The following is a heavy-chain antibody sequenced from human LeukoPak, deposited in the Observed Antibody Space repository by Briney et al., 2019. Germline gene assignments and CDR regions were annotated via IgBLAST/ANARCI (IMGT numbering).Heavy chain of an antibody. CDR2: NYYSGSY. CDR1: GGSISSSSYY. Sequence: PSETLSLTCTASGGSISSSSYYWGWLRPPPGKGLEGIGRNYYSGSYYYNPSLKRRATISVDTSQTQFSLMLSSVTAADTAVYCCARRDGYYYYGMDVWGQGTTVTVSS. J-gene: IGHJ6*02. V-gene: IGHV4-39*07. CDR3: ARRDGYYYYGMDV.